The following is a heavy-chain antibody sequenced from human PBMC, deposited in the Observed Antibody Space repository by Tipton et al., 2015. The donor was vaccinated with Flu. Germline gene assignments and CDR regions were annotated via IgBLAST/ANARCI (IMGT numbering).Heavy chain of an antibody. CDR3: ARDAITVAGTRFDP. D-gene: IGHD6-19*01. J-gene: IGHJ5*02. CDR2: LYTSGST. CDR1: GDSINNYD. V-gene: IGHV4-59*01. Sequence: TLSLTCTVSGDSINNYDWSWVRQSPGKALECIGYLYTSGSTDYNPSLKGRVTISVDTSKNQFFLKLNSLTPADTGVYYCARDAITVAGTRFDPWGQGTLVTVSS.